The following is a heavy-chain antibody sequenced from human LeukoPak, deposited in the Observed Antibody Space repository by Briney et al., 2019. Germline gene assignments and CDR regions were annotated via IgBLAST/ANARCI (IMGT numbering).Heavy chain of an antibody. CDR2: IYHSGRT. CDR3: AGGGYGAHEY. Sequence: SETLSLTCTVSGGSLSSGGYYWSWIRQPPGKGLEWIGYIYHSGRTYYSPSLKSRVTISVDRPKNQFSLKLSSVTAADTAVYYCAGGGYGAHEYWGQGTLITVSS. CDR1: GGSLSSGGYY. V-gene: IGHV4-30-2*01. D-gene: IGHD3-16*01. J-gene: IGHJ4*02.